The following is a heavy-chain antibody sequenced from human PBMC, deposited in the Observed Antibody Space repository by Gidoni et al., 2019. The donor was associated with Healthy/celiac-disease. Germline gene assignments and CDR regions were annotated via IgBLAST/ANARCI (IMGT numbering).Heavy chain of an antibody. CDR3: AKSYSSGWYTHYYYYGMDV. J-gene: IGHJ6*02. CDR1: GFPFGSYA. D-gene: IGHD6-19*01. CDR2: ISGSGGST. V-gene: IGHV3-23*01. Sequence: EVQLLESGGGLVQPGGSLDLPCAASGFPFGSYALRWFRQAPGKGLEWVSAISGSGGSTYYADSVKGRFTISRDNSKNTLYLQMNSLRAEDTAVYYCAKSYSSGWYTHYYYYGMDVWGQGTTVTVSS.